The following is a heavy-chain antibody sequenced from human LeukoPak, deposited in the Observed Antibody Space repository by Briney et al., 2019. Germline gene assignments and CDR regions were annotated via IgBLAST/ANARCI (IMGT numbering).Heavy chain of an antibody. CDR1: GFTFSDYW. CDR2: INSDGSSI. CDR3: ARAEYGSGDY. V-gene: IGHV3-74*03. D-gene: IGHD3-10*01. J-gene: IGHJ4*02. Sequence: PGGSLRLSCAASGFTFSDYWMHWVRQAPGKGLVWVSRINSDGSSIKYADSVMGRFTISRDNAKNTLYLQMNSLRVEDTTVYYCARAEYGSGDYWGQGTLVTVSS.